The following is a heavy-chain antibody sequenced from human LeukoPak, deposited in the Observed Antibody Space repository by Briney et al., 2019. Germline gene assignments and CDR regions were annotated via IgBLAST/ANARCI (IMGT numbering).Heavy chain of an antibody. CDR2: FIPFFGTA. V-gene: IGHV1-69*05. CDR3: ATNPLRTSVVASDY. CDR1: GGTFSPYG. J-gene: IGHJ4*02. Sequence: ASVKVSCKTSGGTFSPYGVSWVRQAPGQGLEWMGRFIPFFGTANYALKFQGRVTITTDESTSTAYMELSSLRSDDTAVYYCATNPLRTSVVASDYWGQGTLVTVSS. D-gene: IGHD2-15*01.